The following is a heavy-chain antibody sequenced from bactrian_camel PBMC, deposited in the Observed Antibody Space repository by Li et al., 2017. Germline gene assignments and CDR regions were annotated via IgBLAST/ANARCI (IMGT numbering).Heavy chain of an antibody. CDR1: GFTFSTYG. CDR3: AANRGLMLRRRCNSPGGY. D-gene: IGHD1*01. V-gene: IGHV3S7*01. J-gene: IGHJ6*01. Sequence: HVQLVESGGSLVQPGGSLRLSCAASGFTFSTYGMSWVRQAPGKGLEWVSGIYGDGTNTYYADSVKDRFTISQDNAKNTVYLQMDSLRPEDTAVYYCAANRGLMLRRRCNSPGGYWGQGTQVTVS. CDR2: IYGDGTNT.